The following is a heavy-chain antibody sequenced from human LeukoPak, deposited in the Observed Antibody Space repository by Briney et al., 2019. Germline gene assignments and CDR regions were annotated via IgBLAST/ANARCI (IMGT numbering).Heavy chain of an antibody. CDR1: GDSVSSSY. CDR2: IYYSGII. D-gene: IGHD2-15*01. Sequence: PSETLSLTRSVSGDSVSSSYWSWIRQPPGKGLEWIGYIYYSGIINYNPSLKGRVTIALDTSRNQFSLNLNSVSAADTAMYYCTKNAGRGRSNDFWGQGILVTVSS. V-gene: IGHV4-59*02. CDR3: TKNAGRGRSNDF. J-gene: IGHJ4*02.